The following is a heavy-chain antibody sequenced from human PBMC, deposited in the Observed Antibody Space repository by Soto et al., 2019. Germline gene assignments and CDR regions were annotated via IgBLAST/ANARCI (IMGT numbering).Heavy chain of an antibody. V-gene: IGHV3-23*01. CDR3: AKVGGEQLGHYYYCGMDV. CDR2: ISGSGGST. CDR1: GFTFSSYA. D-gene: IGHD6-6*01. Sequence: EVQLLESGGGLAQPGGSLTLSCAASGFTFSSYAMSWVRQAPGKGLEWVSAISGSGGSTHYADSVKGRFTVSRDNSKNTLYLQMNSLRAEDTAVYYCAKVGGEQLGHYYYCGMDVWGQGTTVTVSS. J-gene: IGHJ6*02.